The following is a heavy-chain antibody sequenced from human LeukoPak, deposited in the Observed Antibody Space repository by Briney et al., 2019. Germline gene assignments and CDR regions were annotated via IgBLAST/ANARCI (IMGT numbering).Heavy chain of an antibody. CDR3: ARRAHEAPDILTGYYAPKDYYYYMDV. J-gene: IGHJ6*03. Sequence: ASVKVSCKASGYTFTSYGISWVRQAPGQGLEWMGWISAYNGNTNYAQKLQGRVTMTTDTSTSTAYMELRSLRSDDTAVYYCARRAHEAPDILTGYYAPKDYYYYMDVWGKGTTVTISS. CDR1: GYTFTSYG. D-gene: IGHD3-9*01. V-gene: IGHV1-18*01. CDR2: ISAYNGNT.